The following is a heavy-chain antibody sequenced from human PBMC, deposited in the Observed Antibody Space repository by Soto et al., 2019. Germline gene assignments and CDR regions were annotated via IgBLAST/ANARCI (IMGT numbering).Heavy chain of an antibody. Sequence: GGSLRLSCAASGFTFSSYSMNWVRQAPGKGLEWVSSISSSSSYIYYAESVKGRFTISRDNAKYSLYLQMNSLRAEDTAVYYCARDLYDFWSGYLRYYYYYGMDVWGQGTTVTVSS. CDR3: ARDLYDFWSGYLRYYYYYGMDV. CDR2: ISSSSSYI. CDR1: GFTFSSYS. D-gene: IGHD3-3*01. V-gene: IGHV3-21*01. J-gene: IGHJ6*02.